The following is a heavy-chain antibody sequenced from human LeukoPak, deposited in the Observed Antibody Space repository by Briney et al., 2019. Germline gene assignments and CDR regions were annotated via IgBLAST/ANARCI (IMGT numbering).Heavy chain of an antibody. CDR1: GLTFSTYA. CDR2: ISSGGTT. Sequence: GGSLRLSCVGSGLTFSTYAMTWARQAPGKGLKWVSAISSGGTTYYADSVKGRFSISRDNSKNTVYLQMNSLRAEDTAVYYCATRQTTVDYYDCWGQGTLVTVSS. D-gene: IGHD4-23*01. J-gene: IGHJ4*02. CDR3: ATRQTTVDYYDC. V-gene: IGHV3-23*01.